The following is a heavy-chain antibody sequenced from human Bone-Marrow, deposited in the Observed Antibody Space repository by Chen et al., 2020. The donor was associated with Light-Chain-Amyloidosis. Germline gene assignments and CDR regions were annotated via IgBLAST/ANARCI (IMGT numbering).Heavy chain of an antibody. V-gene: IGHV4-39*07. Sequence: QVQLQLSGPGLVKPSETLSLKCSVSGDSITSSTDYWGWIRQPPGKGLEYIASIYSSGSSYYKPSLKSRVTISVDTSKNQFSLRLTPATAADTAVYYCVRDRRGGQRRVTLVIHGEGGFDPWGHGTLVTVSS. CDR2: IYSSGSS. J-gene: IGHJ3*01. D-gene: IGHD3-10*01. CDR3: VRDRRGGQRRVTLVIHGEGGFDP. CDR1: GDSITSSTDY.